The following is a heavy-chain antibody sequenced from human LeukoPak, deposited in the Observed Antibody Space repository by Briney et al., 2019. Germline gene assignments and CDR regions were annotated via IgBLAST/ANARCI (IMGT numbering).Heavy chain of an antibody. V-gene: IGHV4-34*01. Sequence: PSETLSLTCAVYGGSFSGYYWSWIRQPPGKGLEWIGEINHSGSTNYNPSLKSRVTISVDTSKNQFSLKLSSVTAADTAVYYCARGRGRFDPWGQGTLVTVSS. J-gene: IGHJ5*02. CDR2: INHSGST. CDR3: ARGRGRFDP. CDR1: GGSFSGYY. D-gene: IGHD1-26*01.